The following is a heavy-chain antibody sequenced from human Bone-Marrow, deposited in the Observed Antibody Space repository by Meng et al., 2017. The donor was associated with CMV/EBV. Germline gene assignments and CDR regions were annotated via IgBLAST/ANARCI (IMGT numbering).Heavy chain of an antibody. V-gene: IGHV4-31*11. J-gene: IGHJ6*02. CDR2: IYYSGST. D-gene: IGHD1-7*01. Sequence: SETLSLTCAVYGGSFSGYYWSWIRQHPGKGLEWIGYIYYSGSTYYNPSLKSRVTISVDTSKNQFSLKLSSVTAADTAVYYCARDLRITGTRSNNPGGMDVWGQGTTVTVSS. CDR3: ARDLRITGTRSNNPGGMDV. CDR1: GGSFSGYY.